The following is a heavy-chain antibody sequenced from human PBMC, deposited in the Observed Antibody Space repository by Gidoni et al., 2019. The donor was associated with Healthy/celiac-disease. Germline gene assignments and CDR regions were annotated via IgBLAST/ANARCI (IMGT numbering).Heavy chain of an antibody. CDR3: AKGSGAVVVVSFDY. J-gene: IGHJ4*02. V-gene: IGHV3-9*01. CDR1: GFTFDDYA. CDR2: ISWNSGSI. D-gene: IGHD2-15*01. Sequence: EVQLVESGGGLVQPGRSLRLSCAASGFTFDDYAMHWVRQAPGKGLEWVSGISWNSGSIGYADSVKGRFTISRDNAKNSLYLQMNSLRAEDTALYYCAKGSGAVVVVSFDYWGQGTLVTVSS.